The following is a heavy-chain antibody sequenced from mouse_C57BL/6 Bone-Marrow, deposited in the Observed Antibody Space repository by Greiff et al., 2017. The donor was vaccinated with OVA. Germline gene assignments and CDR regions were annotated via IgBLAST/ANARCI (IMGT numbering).Heavy chain of an antibody. D-gene: IGHD1-1*01. CDR1: GFTFSDYG. J-gene: IGHJ4*01. Sequence: EVMLVESGGGLVKPGGSLKLSCAASGFTFSDYGMHWVRPAPEKGLGWVAYISSGSRTIYSAATVQGRFTLSRDNAKNTLFLQRTSLRSEDTAMYYGARDDYGSSDEDYYAMDYWGQGTSVTVSS. V-gene: IGHV5-17*01. CDR3: ARDDYGSSDEDYYAMDY. CDR2: ISSGSRTI.